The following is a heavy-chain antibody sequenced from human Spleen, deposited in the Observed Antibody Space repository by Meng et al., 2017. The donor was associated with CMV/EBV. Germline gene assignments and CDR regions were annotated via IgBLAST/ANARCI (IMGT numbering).Heavy chain of an antibody. D-gene: IGHD6-19*01. CDR3: ARHTPDSSGWYSLLDY. Sequence: GSLRLSCAVYGGSFSGYYWGWIRQPPGKGLEWIGEIHHSGGTKYNPSLKSRVTISVDTSKNQFSLKLSSVTAADTAVYYCARHTPDSSGWYSLLDYWGQGTLVTVSS. CDR2: IHHSGGT. CDR1: GGSFSGYY. V-gene: IGHV4-34*01. J-gene: IGHJ4*02.